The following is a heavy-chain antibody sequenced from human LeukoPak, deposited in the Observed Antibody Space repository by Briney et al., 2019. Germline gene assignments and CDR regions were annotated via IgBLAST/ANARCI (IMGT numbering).Heavy chain of an antibody. CDR3: ARVLWFGRVDY. V-gene: IGHV4-39*01. Sequence: PSETLSLTCTVSGGSISSSTYYWGWIRQAPGKGLEWMGTIYYSGSTYYNPSLKSRVTISVDTSKNQFSLNLTSVTAADTAVYYCARVLWFGRVDYWGQGTLVTVSS. CDR1: GGSISSSTYY. D-gene: IGHD3-10*01. J-gene: IGHJ4*02. CDR2: IYYSGST.